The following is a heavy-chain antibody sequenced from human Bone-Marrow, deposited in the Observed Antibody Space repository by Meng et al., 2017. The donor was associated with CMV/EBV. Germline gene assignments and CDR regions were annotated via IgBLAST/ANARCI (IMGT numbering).Heavy chain of an antibody. V-gene: IGHV3-7*01. CDR2: IKQDGSEK. D-gene: IGHD3-16*01. CDR3: ARSRITFGGVYWFAP. CDR1: GFTFSSYW. Sequence: GGSLRLSCAASGFTFSSYWMSWVRQAPGKGLEWVANIKQDGSEKYYVDSVKGRFTISRDNAKNSLYLQMNSLRAEDTAVYYCARSRITFGGVYWFAPWGQGTLVTGSS. J-gene: IGHJ5*02.